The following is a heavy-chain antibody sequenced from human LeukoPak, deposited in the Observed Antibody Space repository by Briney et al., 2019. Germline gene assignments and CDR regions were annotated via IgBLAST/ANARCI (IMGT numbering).Heavy chain of an antibody. CDR1: GFTFSSYS. D-gene: IGHD2-2*01. V-gene: IGHV3-30*02. CDR3: AKGATYCSSTSCPDVFDI. CDR2: IRYDGSNK. J-gene: IGHJ3*02. Sequence: GGSLRLSCAASGFTFSSYSMNWVRQAPGKGLEWVAFIRYDGSNKYYADSVKGRFTISRDNSKNTLYLQMNSLRAEVTAVYYCAKGATYCSSTSCPDVFDIWGQGTMVTVSS.